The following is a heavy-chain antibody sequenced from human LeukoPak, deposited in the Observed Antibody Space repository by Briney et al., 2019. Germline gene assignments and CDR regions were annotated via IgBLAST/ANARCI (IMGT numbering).Heavy chain of an antibody. D-gene: IGHD6-13*01. Sequence: SVKVSCKASGGTFSSYAISWVRQAPGQGLEWMGGIIPVFGTANYAQKFQGRVTITADESTSTAYMELSSLRSEDTAVYYCARDQGMYSSSWEYNYWGQGTLVTVSS. J-gene: IGHJ4*02. CDR2: IIPVFGTA. V-gene: IGHV1-69*01. CDR3: ARDQGMYSSSWEYNY. CDR1: GGTFSSYA.